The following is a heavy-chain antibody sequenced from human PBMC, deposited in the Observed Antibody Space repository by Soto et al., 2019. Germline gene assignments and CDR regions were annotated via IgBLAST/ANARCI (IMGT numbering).Heavy chain of an antibody. J-gene: IGHJ5*02. D-gene: IGHD2-2*01. Sequence: SEPLSLTCTFSVGSINNYYWSWIRQTPGKGLEWIGYIYYSGSTNYNPSLKSRVTISVDTSKNQFSLKLSSVTAADTAVYYCARGSVGCTSTSCYLPWFDPWGQGTLVTVS. CDR1: VGSINNYY. V-gene: IGHV4-59*01. CDR3: ARGSVGCTSTSCYLPWFDP. CDR2: IYYSGST.